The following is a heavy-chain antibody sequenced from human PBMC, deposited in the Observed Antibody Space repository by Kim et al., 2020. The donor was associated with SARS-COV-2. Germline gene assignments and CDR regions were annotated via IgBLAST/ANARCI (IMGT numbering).Heavy chain of an antibody. CDR2: ISGIGGST. J-gene: IGHJ4*02. Sequence: GGSLRLSCAASGFTFSSYAMSWVRQAPGKGLEWVSAISGIGGSTYYADSVKGRFTISRDNSKNTLYLQMNSLRAEDTAVYYCAKEADSSGYYPYYFDYWGQGTLVTVSS. V-gene: IGHV3-23*01. CDR3: AKEADSSGYYPYYFDY. D-gene: IGHD3-22*01. CDR1: GFTFSSYA.